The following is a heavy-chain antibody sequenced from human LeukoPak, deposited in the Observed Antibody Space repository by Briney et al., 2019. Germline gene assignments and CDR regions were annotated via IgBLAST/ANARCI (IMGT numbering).Heavy chain of an antibody. CDR2: ICYSGST. Sequence: SETLSLTCTVSGGSISSYYWSWIRQPPGKGLEWIGYICYSGSTNYNPSLKSRVTISVDTSKNQFSLKLGSVTAADTAVYYCARHKKPAAIFDPWGQGTLVTVSS. J-gene: IGHJ5*02. CDR1: GGSISSYY. D-gene: IGHD2-2*02. V-gene: IGHV4-59*01. CDR3: ARHKKPAAIFDP.